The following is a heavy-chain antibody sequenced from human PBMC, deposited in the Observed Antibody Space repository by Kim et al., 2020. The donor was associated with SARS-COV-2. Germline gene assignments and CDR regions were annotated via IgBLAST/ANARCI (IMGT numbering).Heavy chain of an antibody. V-gene: IGHV4-34*01. Sequence: LKRRVTISVDTSKNQFSLKLSSVTAADTAVYYCARGYFSSTICSYGMDVWGQGTTVTVSS. D-gene: IGHD2-2*01. CDR3: ARGYFSSTICSYGMDV. J-gene: IGHJ6*02.